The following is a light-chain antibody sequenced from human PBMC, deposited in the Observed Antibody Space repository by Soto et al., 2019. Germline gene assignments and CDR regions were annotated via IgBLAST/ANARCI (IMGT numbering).Light chain of an antibody. CDR2: KAS. V-gene: IGKV1-5*03. J-gene: IGKJ1*01. CDR3: QQYDSYPWT. Sequence: DIQMTQSPSTLSASVGDRITITCRASQSLSGWLAWYQQKSGKAPKLLIYKASTLESGVPSRFSGSGSGTEFTLTISSLQPDDFATYYCQQYDSYPWTFGQGTKVEIK. CDR1: QSLSGW.